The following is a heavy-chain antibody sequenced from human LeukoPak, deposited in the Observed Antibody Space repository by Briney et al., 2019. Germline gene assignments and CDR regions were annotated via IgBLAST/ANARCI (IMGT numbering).Heavy chain of an antibody. V-gene: IGHV4-34*01. CDR1: GGSFSGYY. D-gene: IGHD6-13*01. J-gene: IGHJ5*02. CDR2: INHSGST. Sequence: SETLSLTCAVYGGSFSGYYWSWIRQPPGKGLEWIGEINHSGSTNYNPSLKSRVTISVDTSKNQFSLKLSSVTAADTAVYYCARRGSSSWFGWWFDPWGRGTLVTVSS. CDR3: ARRGSSSWFGWWFDP.